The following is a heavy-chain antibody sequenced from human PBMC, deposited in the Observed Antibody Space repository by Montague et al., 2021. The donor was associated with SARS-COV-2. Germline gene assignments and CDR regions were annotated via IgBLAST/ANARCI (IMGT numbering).Heavy chain of an antibody. D-gene: IGHD1-26*01. CDR1: GYRFSNYW. CDR3: ALAGSPPTYYFDY. CDR2: IYPGDSDT. V-gene: IGHV5-51*03. Sequence: QSGAEAKKPGESLKISCQGSGYRFSNYWIAWVRQTPGRGLEWMGVIYPGDSDTRYSPSFQGQVTISADKSISAAYLQWNSLKASDTAMYYCALAGSPPTYYFDYWGQGTLVTVSS. J-gene: IGHJ4*02.